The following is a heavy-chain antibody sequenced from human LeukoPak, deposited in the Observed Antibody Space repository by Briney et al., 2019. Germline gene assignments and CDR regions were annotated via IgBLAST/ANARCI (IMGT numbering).Heavy chain of an antibody. Sequence: GGSLRLSCAASGFIFNNYAIHWVRQAPGKGLEWVAVISRDGISKFYADFVDGRFTISRDISKNTVGLQMNSLRAGDSAVYYCATGKAVAGFFGYWGQGTLVTVSS. CDR3: ATGKAVAGFFGY. CDR2: ISRDGISK. V-gene: IGHV3-30-3*01. D-gene: IGHD6-19*01. J-gene: IGHJ4*02. CDR1: GFIFNNYA.